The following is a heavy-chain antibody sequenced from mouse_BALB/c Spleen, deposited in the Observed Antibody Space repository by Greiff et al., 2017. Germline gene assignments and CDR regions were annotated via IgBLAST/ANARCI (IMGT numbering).Heavy chain of an antibody. Sequence: EVMLVESGGGLVKPGGSLKLSCAASGFTFSSYAMSWVRQTPEKRLEWVASISSGGSTYYPDSVKGRFTISRDNARNILYLQMSSLRSEDTAMYYCARFYDGYSAWFAYWGQGTLVTVSA. D-gene: IGHD2-3*01. V-gene: IGHV5-6-5*01. CDR1: GFTFSSYA. CDR2: ISSGGST. CDR3: ARFYDGYSAWFAY. J-gene: IGHJ3*01.